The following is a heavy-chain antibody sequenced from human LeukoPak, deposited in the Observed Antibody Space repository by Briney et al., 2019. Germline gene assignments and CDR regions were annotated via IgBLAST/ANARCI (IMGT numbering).Heavy chain of an antibody. D-gene: IGHD3-3*01. J-gene: IGHJ3*02. CDR3: ASNPLRFLAWLLHQHDAFDI. CDR2: ISGSGGST. Sequence: GGSLRLSCAASGFTFSSYAMSWVRQAPGKGLEWVSAISGSGGSTYYADSVKGRFPISTDNSKNTLYLQMNRLRAEDTAVYYCASNPLRFLAWLLHQHDAFDIWGQATMVTVSS. V-gene: IGHV3-23*01. CDR1: GFTFSSYA.